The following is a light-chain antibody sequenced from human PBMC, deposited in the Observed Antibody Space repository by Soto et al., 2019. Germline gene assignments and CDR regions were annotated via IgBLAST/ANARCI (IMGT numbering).Light chain of an antibody. CDR2: DAS. V-gene: IGKV1-33*01. CDR3: QQYDHPPPLT. Sequence: DIQMTQSPSSLSASVGDRVTITCQASQDISNYLNWYQQKPGKAPKLLIYDASNLETGVPSRFSGSGSGTDFTFTISSLQPEDIATYYCQQYDHPPPLTFGGGTKVDIK. CDR1: QDISNY. J-gene: IGKJ4*01.